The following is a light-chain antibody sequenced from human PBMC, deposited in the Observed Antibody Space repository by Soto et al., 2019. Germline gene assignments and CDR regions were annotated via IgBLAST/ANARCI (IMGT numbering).Light chain of an antibody. CDR3: QQYNNWPPT. V-gene: IGKV3-15*01. J-gene: IGKJ1*01. CDR2: GAS. CDR1: RSVSSY. Sequence: EIVLTQSPATLSLSPWERATLSCRASRSVSSYLAWYQQKPGQAPRLLIYGASTRATGIPARFSGSGSGTEFTLTISSLQSEDFAVYYCQQYNNWPPTFGQGTKVDIK.